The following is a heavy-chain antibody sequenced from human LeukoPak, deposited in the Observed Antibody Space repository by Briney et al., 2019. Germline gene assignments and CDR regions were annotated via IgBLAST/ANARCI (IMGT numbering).Heavy chain of an antibody. CDR1: GFTFSRYY. Sequence: YPGGSLRLSCAASGFTFSRYYMSWVRQTPGKGLEWVSGVGVRGVKTFYADSVKGRFTISRDNAKNSLYLQMNSLRAEDTAVYYCARDLAAAPHGNWFDPWGQGTLVTVSS. CDR2: VGVRGVKT. CDR3: ARDLAAAPHGNWFDP. J-gene: IGHJ5*02. D-gene: IGHD6-13*01. V-gene: IGHV3-21*01.